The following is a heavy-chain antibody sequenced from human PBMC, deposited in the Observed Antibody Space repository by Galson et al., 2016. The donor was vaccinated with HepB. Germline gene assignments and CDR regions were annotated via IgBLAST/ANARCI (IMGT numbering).Heavy chain of an antibody. Sequence: SCNASGYTFTTSGISWVRQAPGQGLEWMGWISTYSGNTKYAQKFQGGLTLTTDSSTTTAYMELRSLRFDDTALYYCARDVQYRFDSWGQGTLVTVSS. D-gene: IGHD2/OR15-2a*01. J-gene: IGHJ4*02. CDR1: GYTFTTSG. CDR2: ISTYSGNT. V-gene: IGHV1-18*01. CDR3: ARDVQYRFDS.